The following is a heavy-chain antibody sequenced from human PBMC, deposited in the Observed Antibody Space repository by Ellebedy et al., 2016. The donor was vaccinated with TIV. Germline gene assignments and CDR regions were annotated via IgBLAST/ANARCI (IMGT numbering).Heavy chain of an antibody. CDR1: GGTFSSYA. Sequence: AASVKVSCKASGGTFSSYAISWVRQAPGQGLEWMGGIIPIFGTANYAQKFQGRVTITRNTSISTAYMELRSLRSDDTAVYYCARGTIPRHPYSSSWYDYWFDPWGQGTLVTVSS. CDR3: ARGTIPRHPYSSSWYDYWFDP. V-gene: IGHV1-69*05. D-gene: IGHD6-13*01. J-gene: IGHJ5*02. CDR2: IIPIFGTA.